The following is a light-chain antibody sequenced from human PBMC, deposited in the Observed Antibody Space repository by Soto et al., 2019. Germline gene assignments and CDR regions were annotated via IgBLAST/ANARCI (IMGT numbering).Light chain of an antibody. Sequence: DIQMTQSPSSLSASVGDSVTMTCQASQDIKNFLNWYQQKPGKAPKLLIYDAFKLDTGVPSRFSGSGYGTELTFHISSLQPEDIATYFCQQYDSLPPTFGGGTKVEI. V-gene: IGKV1-33*01. J-gene: IGKJ4*01. CDR3: QQYDSLPPT. CDR1: QDIKNF. CDR2: DAF.